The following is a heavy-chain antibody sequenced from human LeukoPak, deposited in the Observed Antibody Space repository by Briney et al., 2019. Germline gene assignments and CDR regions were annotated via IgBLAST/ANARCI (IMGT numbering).Heavy chain of an antibody. Sequence: GGSLRLSCAASGFTFSSYGMHWVRQAPGKGLEWVAFIRYDGSNKYYADSVKGRFTISRDNSKNTLYMQINSLRAEDTAVYYCANPKGYYDSSALIGGYWGQGTLVTVSS. CDR1: GFTFSSYG. V-gene: IGHV3-30*02. J-gene: IGHJ4*02. D-gene: IGHD3-22*01. CDR2: IRYDGSNK. CDR3: ANPKGYYDSSALIGGY.